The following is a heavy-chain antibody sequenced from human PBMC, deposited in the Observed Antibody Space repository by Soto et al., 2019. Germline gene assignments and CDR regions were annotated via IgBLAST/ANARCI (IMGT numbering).Heavy chain of an antibody. D-gene: IGHD2-21*02. V-gene: IGHV1-69*12. CDR3: AATVATFLVYYGMDV. Sequence: QVQLVQSGAEVKKPGSSVKVSCKASGGTFSSYAISWVRQAPGQGLEWMGGIIPIFGTANYAQKFQGRVTITADETTSTAYMELSSERSEETAVDYGAATVATFLVYYGMDVWGQGTTVTVSS. CDR2: IIPIFGTA. CDR1: GGTFSSYA. J-gene: IGHJ6*02.